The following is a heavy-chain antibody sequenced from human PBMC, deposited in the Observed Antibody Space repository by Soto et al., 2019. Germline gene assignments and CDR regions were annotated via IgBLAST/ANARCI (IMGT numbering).Heavy chain of an antibody. V-gene: IGHV4-59*08. J-gene: IGHJ4*02. CDR2: IFYIGST. CDR3: AITLSGYSYGPLDY. CDR1: GGSISNYY. Sequence: SETLSLTCTVSGGSISNYYWNWIRQSPGKELEWIGHIFYIGSTRYNPSLKSRVTISVDTTKNQFSLKLTSVTAADTAVYYCAITLSGYSYGPLDYWGQGVLVTVSS. D-gene: IGHD5-18*01.